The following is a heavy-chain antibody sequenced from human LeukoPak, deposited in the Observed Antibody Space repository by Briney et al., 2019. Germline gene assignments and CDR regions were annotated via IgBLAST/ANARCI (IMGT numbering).Heavy chain of an antibody. CDR3: ARPYCSGGSCSSGY. CDR1: GFTFSSYA. Sequence: PGGSLRLSCAASGFTFSSYAMHWVRQAPGKGLEWVAVISYDGSNKYYADSVKGRFTISRDNSKNTLYLQMNSLRAEDTAVYYCARPYCSGGSCSSGYWGQGTLVTVSS. CDR2: ISYDGSNK. D-gene: IGHD2-15*01. V-gene: IGHV3-30-3*01. J-gene: IGHJ4*02.